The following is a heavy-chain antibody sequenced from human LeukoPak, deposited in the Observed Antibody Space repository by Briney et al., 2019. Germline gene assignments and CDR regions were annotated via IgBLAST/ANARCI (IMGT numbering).Heavy chain of an antibody. CDR1: GFTFSSYA. CDR2: ISYDGSNK. Sequence: GGSLRLSCAASGFTFSSYAMHWVLQAPGKGLECVAVISYDGSNKYYADSVKGRFTISRDNSKNTLYLQMNSLRAEDTAVYYCARPLSQRTTWELLHWGQGTLVAVSS. CDR3: ARPLSQRTTWELLH. J-gene: IGHJ4*02. V-gene: IGHV3-30*04. D-gene: IGHD1-26*01.